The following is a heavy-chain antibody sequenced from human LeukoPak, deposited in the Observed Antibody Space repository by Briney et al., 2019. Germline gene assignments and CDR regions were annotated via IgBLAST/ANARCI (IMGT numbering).Heavy chain of an antibody. CDR3: ARRRYYYDSSGYDFDD. CDR2: MYPGDSQT. CDR1: GYSFTSYW. J-gene: IGHJ4*02. V-gene: IGHV5-51*01. D-gene: IGHD3-22*01. Sequence: GESLKISCKGSGYSFTSYWIAWVRQMPGKGLEWMGIMYPGDSQTRYSPSFQGQVTISADKSISTAYLQWSRLEASDTAMYYCARRRYYYDSSGYDFDDRGQGTLVTVSS.